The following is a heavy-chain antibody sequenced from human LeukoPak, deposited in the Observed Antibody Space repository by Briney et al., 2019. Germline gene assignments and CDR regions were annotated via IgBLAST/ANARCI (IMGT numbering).Heavy chain of an antibody. CDR3: ARVIRAAPGKGYFDY. V-gene: IGHV3-23*01. D-gene: IGHD6-13*01. J-gene: IGHJ4*02. Sequence: GGSLRLSCATSGFIFSTYGLSWVRQAPGKGLEWASSISGSGGSTYHADSVKGRFTISRDSSKNTLYLQMNSLRAEDTAIYYCARVIRAAPGKGYFDYWGQGTLVTVSS. CDR2: ISGSGGST. CDR1: GFIFSTYG.